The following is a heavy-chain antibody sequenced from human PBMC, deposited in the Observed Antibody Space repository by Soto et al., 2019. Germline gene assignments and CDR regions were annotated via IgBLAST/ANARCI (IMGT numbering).Heavy chain of an antibody. D-gene: IGHD3-16*01. V-gene: IGHV3-53*01. CDR3: ARDYYGALWALDD. CDR2: IYRDGAT. CDR1: GGSVTTTY. J-gene: IGHJ4*02. Sequence: GGSLRLSCAPSGGSVTTTYMMWVRQAPGKGLEWVSLIYRDGATYYAASVRGRFTVSRDNSKNTLYLQMNSLRAEDTAVYYCARDYYGALWALDDWGQGTLVTVSS.